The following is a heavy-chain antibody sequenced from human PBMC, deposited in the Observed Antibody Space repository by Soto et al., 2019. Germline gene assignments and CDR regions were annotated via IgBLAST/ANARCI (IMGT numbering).Heavy chain of an antibody. J-gene: IGHJ4*02. Sequence: QVQLKESGPGLVKPSQTLSLTCTVSGGPIINGNTYLNWIRQHPEKGLEWMGYINYRGTTNYNPAPKSRILISIDTSKNQFSLSLTSATAADTAVYYCARDAPEVAPYWGQGTMVTVSS. D-gene: IGHD2-15*01. CDR2: INYRGTT. CDR3: ARDAPEVAPY. CDR1: GGPIINGNTY. V-gene: IGHV4-31*03.